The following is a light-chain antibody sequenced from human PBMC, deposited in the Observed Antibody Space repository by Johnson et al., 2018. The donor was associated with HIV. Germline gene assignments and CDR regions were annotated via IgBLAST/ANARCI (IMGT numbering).Light chain of an antibody. CDR2: ENN. J-gene: IGLJ1*01. Sequence: QSVLTQPPSVSAAPGQKVTISCSGSSSNIGNNYVSWYQQLPGTAPKLLIYENNKRPSGIPARFSGSKSGTSATLGITGLQTGDEADYYCGTWDSSLSAEVFGTVTKVTVL. CDR3: GTWDSSLSAEV. V-gene: IGLV1-51*02. CDR1: SSNIGNNY.